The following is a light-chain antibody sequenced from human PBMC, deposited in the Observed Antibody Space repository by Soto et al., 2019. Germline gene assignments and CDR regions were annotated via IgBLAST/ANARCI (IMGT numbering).Light chain of an antibody. CDR1: QSVSSSY. Sequence: EIVLTQSPGILSLSPGERATLSCRASQSVSSSYLAWYQQKPGQAPRLLIYGASSSATGFPDRFSGSGSGTDFNLTISRLEAEDFAVYYCQQYGSSHSFGPGTKVDIK. V-gene: IGKV3-20*01. J-gene: IGKJ3*01. CDR3: QQYGSSHS. CDR2: GAS.